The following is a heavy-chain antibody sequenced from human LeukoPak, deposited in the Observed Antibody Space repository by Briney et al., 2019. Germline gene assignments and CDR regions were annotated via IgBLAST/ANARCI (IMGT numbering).Heavy chain of an antibody. J-gene: IGHJ6*03. CDR2: INHSGST. Sequence: SETLSLTCAVYGGSFSGYYWSWIRQPPGKGLEWIGEINHSGSTNYNPSLKSRVTISVDTSKNQLSLKLSSVTAADTAVYYCARGAVATTYYYYYYMDVWGKGTTVTISS. D-gene: IGHD5-12*01. CDR1: GGSFSGYY. CDR3: ARGAVATTYYYYYYMDV. V-gene: IGHV4-34*01.